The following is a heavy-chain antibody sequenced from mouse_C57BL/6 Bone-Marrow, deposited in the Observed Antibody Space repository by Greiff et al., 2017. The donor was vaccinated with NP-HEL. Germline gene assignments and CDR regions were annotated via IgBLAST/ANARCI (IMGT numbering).Heavy chain of an antibody. CDR3: VLYDYDENYFDY. Sequence: VQLVESGPGLVAPSQSLSITCTVSGFSLTSYAISWVRQPPGKGLEWLGVLWTGGGTNYNSALKSRLSISKDNSKSQVFLKMNSLQTDDTARYYCVLYDYDENYFDYWGQGTTLTVSS. V-gene: IGHV2-9-1*01. CDR2: LWTGGGT. D-gene: IGHD2-4*01. CDR1: GFSLTSYA. J-gene: IGHJ2*01.